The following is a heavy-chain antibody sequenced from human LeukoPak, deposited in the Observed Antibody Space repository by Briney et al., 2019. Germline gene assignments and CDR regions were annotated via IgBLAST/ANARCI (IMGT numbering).Heavy chain of an antibody. CDR1: GFTFSSYS. J-gene: IGHJ6*02. CDR2: ISSSSSYI. D-gene: IGHD6-13*01. CDR3: ASDRIAAGSYYYGMDV. V-gene: IGHV3-21*01. Sequence: GGSLRLSCAASGFTFSSYSMNWVRQAPGKGLEWVSSISSSSSYIYYADSVEGRFTISRDNAKNSLYLQMNSLRAEDTAVYYCASDRIAAGSYYYGMDVWGQGTTVTVSS.